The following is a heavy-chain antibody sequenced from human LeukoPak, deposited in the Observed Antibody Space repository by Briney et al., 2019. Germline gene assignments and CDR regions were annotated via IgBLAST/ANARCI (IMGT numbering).Heavy chain of an antibody. CDR2: ISYDGSNK. V-gene: IGHV3-30*18. CDR3: AKDYSVVVTAPNFDY. Sequence: PGGSLRLSCAASGFTFSSYGMHWVRQAPGKGLEWVAVISYDGSNKYYADSVKGRFTISRDNSKNTLYLQMNSLRAEDTAVYYCAKDYSVVVTAPNFDYWGQGTLVTVSS. J-gene: IGHJ4*02. D-gene: IGHD2-21*02. CDR1: GFTFSSYG.